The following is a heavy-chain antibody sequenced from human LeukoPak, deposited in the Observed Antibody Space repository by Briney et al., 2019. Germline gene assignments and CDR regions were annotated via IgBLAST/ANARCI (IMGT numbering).Heavy chain of an antibody. CDR1: GGTFSSYA. J-gene: IGHJ5*02. V-gene: IGHV1-69*13. Sequence: ASVKVSCKASGGTFSSYAISWVRQAPGQGLEWMGGIIPIFGTANYAQKFQGRVTITADESTSTAYMELSSLRSEDTAVYYCARSPSYCSSTSRYSRAWFDPWGQGNLVTVSS. CDR3: ARSPSYCSSTSRYSRAWFDP. D-gene: IGHD2-2*01. CDR2: IIPIFGTA.